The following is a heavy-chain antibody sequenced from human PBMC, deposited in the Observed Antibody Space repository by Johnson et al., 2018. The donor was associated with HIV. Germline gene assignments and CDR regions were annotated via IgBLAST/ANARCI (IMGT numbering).Heavy chain of an antibody. J-gene: IGHJ3*02. CDR3: ASGLGIVGATRSAFDI. Sequence: QVQLVESGGGVVQPGGSLRLSCAASDFTFSSYGMHWVRQAPGKGLEWVAFIRYDGSYKYYVDSVKGRFTISRDNSKNTLYLQMNSLRAEDTAVYYCASGLGIVGATRSAFDIWGQGTMVTVSS. V-gene: IGHV3-30*02. CDR1: DFTFSSYG. D-gene: IGHD1-26*01. CDR2: IRYDGSYK.